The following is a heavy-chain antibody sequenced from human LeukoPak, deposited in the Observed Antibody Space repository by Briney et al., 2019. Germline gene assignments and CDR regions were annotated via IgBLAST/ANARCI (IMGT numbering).Heavy chain of an antibody. J-gene: IGHJ5*02. CDR2: INHSGST. Sequence: SETLSLTCAVYGGSFSGYYWSWIRQPPGKGLEWIGEINHSGSTNYSPSLKSRVTISVDTSKNQFSLKLSSVTAADTAVYYCARVLGGWFDPWGQGTLVTVSS. CDR1: GGSFSGYY. CDR3: ARVLGGWFDP. V-gene: IGHV4-34*01.